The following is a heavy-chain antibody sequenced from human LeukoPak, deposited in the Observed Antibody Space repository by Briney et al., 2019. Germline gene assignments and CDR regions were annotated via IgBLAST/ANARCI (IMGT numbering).Heavy chain of an antibody. CDR2: IWSDGSDK. J-gene: IGHJ1*01. CDR1: GFTFSHYG. V-gene: IGHV3-33*06. D-gene: IGHD4-11*01. Sequence: GGSLRLSCAASGFTFSHYGMHWVRPTPGAGLEWVAVIWSDGSDKYYAKSVKGRFTISRDNSKNSLFLQMNSLRAEDTAVYYCAKDAQRGFDYSNSLQNWGQGILVTVSS. CDR3: AKDAQRGFDYSNSLQN.